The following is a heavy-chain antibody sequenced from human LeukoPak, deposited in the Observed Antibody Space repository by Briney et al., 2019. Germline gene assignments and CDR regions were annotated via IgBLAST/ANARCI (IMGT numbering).Heavy chain of an antibody. V-gene: IGHV4-59*01. CDR3: ARQADDYGDLRGGNWFDP. D-gene: IGHD4-17*01. Sequence: PSETLSLTCTVSGDSISSYYWNWIRQPPGEGLEWIGYVYDSGSTNYNPSLKSRVTISVDTSKNQFSLKLTSVTAADTAVYYCARQADDYGDLRGGNWFDPWGQGTLVTVSS. J-gene: IGHJ5*02. CDR1: GDSISSYY. CDR2: VYDSGST.